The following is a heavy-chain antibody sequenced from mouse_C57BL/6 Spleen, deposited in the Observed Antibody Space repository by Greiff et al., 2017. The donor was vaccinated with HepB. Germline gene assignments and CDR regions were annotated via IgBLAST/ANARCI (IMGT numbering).Heavy chain of an antibody. Sequence: VQLQQSGGGLVKPGGSLKLSCAASGFTFSDYGMHWVRQAPEKGLEWVAYISSGSSTIYYADTVKGRFTISRDNAKNTLFLQMTSLRSEDTAMYYCARDSSGLFAYWGQGTLVTVSA. CDR2: ISSGSSTI. D-gene: IGHD3-2*02. CDR3: ARDSSGLFAY. J-gene: IGHJ3*01. V-gene: IGHV5-17*01. CDR1: GFTFSDYG.